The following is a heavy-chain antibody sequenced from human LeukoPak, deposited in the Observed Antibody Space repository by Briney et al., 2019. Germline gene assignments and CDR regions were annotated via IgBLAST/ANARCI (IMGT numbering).Heavy chain of an antibody. CDR1: GGSISSYY. D-gene: IGHD3-22*01. CDR2: IYYSGST. CDR3: ARVRHTMIVGGNAFDI. Sequence: SETLSLTCTVSGGSISSYYWSWIRQPPGKGLEWVGYIYYSGSTNYNPSLKSRVTISVDTSKNQFSLKLRSVTAADTAVYYCARVRHTMIVGGNAFDIWGQGTMVTVSS. V-gene: IGHV4-59*01. J-gene: IGHJ3*02.